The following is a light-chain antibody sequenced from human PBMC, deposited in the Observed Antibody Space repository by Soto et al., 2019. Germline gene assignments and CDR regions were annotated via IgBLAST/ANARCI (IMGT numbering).Light chain of an antibody. CDR2: EVS. J-gene: IGLJ2*01. CDR1: SSDVGGYNY. Sequence: QSVLTQPASVSGSPGQSITISCTGTSSDVGGYNYVSWYQQHPGKAPKLMIYEVSNRPSGVSNRFSGSKSGYTASLTISGLQAEDEADYYCSSYTSSSIVVFGGGTKLTVL. CDR3: SSYTSSSIVV. V-gene: IGLV2-14*01.